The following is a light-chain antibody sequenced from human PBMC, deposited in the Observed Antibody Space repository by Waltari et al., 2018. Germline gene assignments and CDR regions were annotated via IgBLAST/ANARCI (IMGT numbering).Light chain of an antibody. Sequence: EVVLTQSPATLSLSPGERATLSCRASQGVSSFLACYQPKPGQAPRLLIYDASNRATGIPARFSGSGSGTDFTLTIRSLEPEDFAVYYCQQRSNVLFAFGPGTKVDFK. CDR1: QGVSSF. CDR2: DAS. J-gene: IGKJ3*01. V-gene: IGKV3-11*01. CDR3: QQRSNVLFA.